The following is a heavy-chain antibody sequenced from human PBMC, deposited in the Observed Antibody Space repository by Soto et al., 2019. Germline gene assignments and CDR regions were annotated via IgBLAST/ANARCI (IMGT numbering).Heavy chain of an antibody. V-gene: IGHV3-23*01. CDR2: ISGGGDAT. CDR3: ASLAIGTIIRGAPDF. D-gene: IGHD3-10*01. J-gene: IGHJ4*02. Sequence: GGSLRLSCAATGFTFNNFAMNWVRQGPGKGLEWVSGISGGGDATRYADSVKGRFTISRDNAKNSLYLQMNSLRAEDTAMYYCASLAIGTIIRGAPDFWGQGTLVTVSS. CDR1: GFTFNNFA.